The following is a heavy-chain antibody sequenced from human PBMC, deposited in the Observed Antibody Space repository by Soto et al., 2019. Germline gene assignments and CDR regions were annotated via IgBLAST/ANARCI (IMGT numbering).Heavy chain of an antibody. V-gene: IGHV1-58*01. CDR3: AALRGHEDCSSTSCPVDAFDI. D-gene: IGHD2-2*01. J-gene: IGHJ3*02. CDR2: IVVGSGNT. Sequence: ASVKVSCKASGFTFTSSAVQWVRQARGQRLEWIGWIVVGSGNTNYAQKFQERVTITRDMSTSTAYMELSSLRSEDTAVYYCAALRGHEDCSSTSCPVDAFDIWGQGTMVTVSS. CDR1: GFTFTSSA.